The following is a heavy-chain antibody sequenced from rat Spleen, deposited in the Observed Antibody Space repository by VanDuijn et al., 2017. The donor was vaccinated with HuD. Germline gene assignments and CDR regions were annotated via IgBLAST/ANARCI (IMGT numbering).Heavy chain of an antibody. J-gene: IGHJ3*01. CDR2: ISYSGNT. Sequence: EVQLQESGPGLVKPSQSLSLTCSVTGYSITSNYWGWIRKFPGNKMEWIGHISYSGNTNYNPSLKSRISITRDTSKNQFFLQLNSVTTEDTATYYCARRGSSYIYRWFAYWGQGTLVTVSS. CDR3: ARRGSSYIYRWFAY. CDR1: GYSITSNY. V-gene: IGHV3-1*01. D-gene: IGHD1-2*01.